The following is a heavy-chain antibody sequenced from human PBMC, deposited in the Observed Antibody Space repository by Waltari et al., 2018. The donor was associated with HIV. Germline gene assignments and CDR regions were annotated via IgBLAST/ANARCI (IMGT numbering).Heavy chain of an antibody. J-gene: IGHJ2*01. Sequence: QVQLQESGPGLVKPSETLSLTCTVSGGSISSYYWSWIRQPPGKGLEWIGYNYYSGSTNYNPSLKSRVTISVDTSKNQFSLKLSSVTAADTAVYYCARVPGDYYWYFDLWGRGTLVTVSS. CDR2: NYYSGST. CDR3: ARVPGDYYWYFDL. CDR1: GGSISSYY. D-gene: IGHD4-17*01. V-gene: IGHV4-59*01.